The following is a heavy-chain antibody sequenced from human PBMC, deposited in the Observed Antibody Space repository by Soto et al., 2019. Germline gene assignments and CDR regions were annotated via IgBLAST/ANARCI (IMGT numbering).Heavy chain of an antibody. CDR1: GFTFSSYA. J-gene: IGHJ4*02. D-gene: IGHD2-2*01. CDR3: AKVRGDQLRSRHYFDY. Sequence: GGSLRLSCAASGFTFSSYAMSWVRQAPGKGLEWVSFISSSGGSTYYADSVKGQFTISRDNSKNTLYLQMNSLRAEDTAVYYCAKVRGDQLRSRHYFDYWGQGALVTVSS. V-gene: IGHV3-23*01. CDR2: ISSSGGST.